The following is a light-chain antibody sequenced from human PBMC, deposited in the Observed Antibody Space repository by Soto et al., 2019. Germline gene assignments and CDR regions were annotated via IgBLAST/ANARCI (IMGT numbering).Light chain of an antibody. Sequence: EVVLTQSPVTLSLSPGERATLSCRVSQSFRGRLAWYQQKPGQAPRLLIYDAYNRATGIPPRFSGSGSGTDFTLTISSLEPEDSAVYYCQQRHMWPITSGQGTRLEIK. J-gene: IGKJ5*01. CDR2: DAY. CDR3: QQRHMWPIT. CDR1: QSFRGR. V-gene: IGKV3-11*01.